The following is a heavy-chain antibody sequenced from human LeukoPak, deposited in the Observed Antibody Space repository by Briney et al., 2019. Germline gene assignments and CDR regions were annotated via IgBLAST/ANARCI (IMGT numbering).Heavy chain of an antibody. CDR2: IYSGGST. Sequence: PGGSLRLSCAASGFTFSSYGMSWVRQAPGKGLEWVSVIYSGGSTYYADSVKGRSTTSRDNSKNTLYLQMNSLRAEDTAVYYCARARGLLSSSWYKLGGYYFDYWGQGTLVTVSS. V-gene: IGHV3-53*01. CDR1: GFTFSSYG. D-gene: IGHD6-13*01. J-gene: IGHJ4*02. CDR3: ARARGLLSSSWYKLGGYYFDY.